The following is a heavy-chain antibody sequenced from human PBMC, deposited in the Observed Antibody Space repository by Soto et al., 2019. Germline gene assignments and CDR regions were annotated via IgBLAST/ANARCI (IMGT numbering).Heavy chain of an antibody. CDR3: ARERDYYGSGSYYYGMGV. CDR2: IIPIFGTA. D-gene: IGHD3-10*01. Sequence: QVQLVQSGAEVKNSGSSVKVSCKASGGTFSSYAISWVRQAPGQGLEWMGGIIPIFGTANYAQKFQGRVTITADKSTSTAYMELSSLRSEDTAVYYCARERDYYGSGSYYYGMGVWGQGTTVTVSS. CDR1: GGTFSSYA. V-gene: IGHV1-69*06. J-gene: IGHJ6*02.